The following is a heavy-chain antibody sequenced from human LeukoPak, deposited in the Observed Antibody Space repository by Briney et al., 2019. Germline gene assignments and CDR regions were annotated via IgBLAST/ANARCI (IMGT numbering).Heavy chain of an antibody. CDR2: ISSSSSTV. J-gene: IGHJ4*02. V-gene: IGHV3-48*01. CDR1: GFTFSSYS. D-gene: IGHD5-18*01. Sequence: PGGSLRLSCAASGFTFSSYSMNWVRQAPGKGLEWVSDISSSSSTVYYADSVKGRFTISIDNAKNSLYLQMNSLRAEDTAVYYCARICIQLWPFDYWGQGTLVTVSS. CDR3: ARICIQLWPFDY.